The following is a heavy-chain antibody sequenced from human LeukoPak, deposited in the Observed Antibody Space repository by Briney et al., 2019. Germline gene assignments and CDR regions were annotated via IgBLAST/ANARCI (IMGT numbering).Heavy chain of an antibody. Sequence: GESLKISCKGSGYIFTNYWIGWARQMPGKGLELMGIIYPGDSDTRYSPSFQGQVTISADKSINTAYLQWSSLKASDTAMYYCVRRGAHIAAAGTDYWGQGTLVTVSS. J-gene: IGHJ4*02. CDR2: IYPGDSDT. CDR1: GYIFTNYW. V-gene: IGHV5-51*01. CDR3: VRRGAHIAAAGTDY. D-gene: IGHD6-13*01.